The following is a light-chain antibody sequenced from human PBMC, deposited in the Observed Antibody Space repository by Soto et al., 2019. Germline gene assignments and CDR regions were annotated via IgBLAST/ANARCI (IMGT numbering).Light chain of an antibody. Sequence: TVLTQSPGTLSVSPGERASLSCRASQSVSINLAWYQQKPGQAPRLLIYGASTRATGTPARFSGSGSGTEFTLSINSLESEDFAVYSYQEYDNCPPDGTFGQGTKVEV. CDR1: QSVSIN. V-gene: IGKV3-15*01. J-gene: IGKJ1*01. CDR2: GAS. CDR3: QEYDNCPPDGT.